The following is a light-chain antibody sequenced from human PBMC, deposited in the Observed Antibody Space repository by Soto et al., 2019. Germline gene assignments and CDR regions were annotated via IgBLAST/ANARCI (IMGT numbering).Light chain of an antibody. CDR2: DAS. CDR3: QQYNSYSVT. CDR1: ESIRTW. V-gene: IGKV1-5*01. J-gene: IGKJ1*01. Sequence: DIQMTQSPSTLSASIGDRVTITCRASESIRTWLAWYQHKPGKAPKFLIYDASSLKSGVPSRFSGSGSGTEFTLVISSLQPDDFATYYCQQYNSYSVTFGQGTKVDI.